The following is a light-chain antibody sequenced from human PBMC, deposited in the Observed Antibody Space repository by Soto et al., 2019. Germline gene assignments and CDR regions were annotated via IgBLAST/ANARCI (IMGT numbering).Light chain of an antibody. Sequence: MLTQSPGTLSLSPGERATLSCRASQSIFSNYLAWYQQKSGQAPRLLIYGASNRATGIPDRFSGSGSGTDFTLTISRLDPEDFAVYYCQQYGTSPRTFGQGTKVEFK. CDR2: GAS. CDR3: QQYGTSPRT. V-gene: IGKV3-20*01. CDR1: QSIFSNY. J-gene: IGKJ1*01.